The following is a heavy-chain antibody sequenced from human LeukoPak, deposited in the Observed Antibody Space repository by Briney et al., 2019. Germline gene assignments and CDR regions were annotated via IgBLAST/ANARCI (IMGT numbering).Heavy chain of an antibody. D-gene: IGHD5-18*01. V-gene: IGHV1-2*02. CDR1: GYTFTGYS. Sequence: GASVKVSCKASGYTFTGYSIHWVRQAPGQGLEWMGWINPNSGGTNYAQKFQGRVTMTRDTSISTAYMELSRLKSDGTAVYYCARELVGGYSYGPPRDINWFDPWGQGTLVTVSS. J-gene: IGHJ5*02. CDR2: INPNSGGT. CDR3: ARELVGGYSYGPPRDINWFDP.